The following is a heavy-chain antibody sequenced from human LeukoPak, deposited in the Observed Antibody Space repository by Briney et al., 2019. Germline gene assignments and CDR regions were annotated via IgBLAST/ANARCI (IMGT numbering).Heavy chain of an antibody. CDR3: AKAIVGTGTSYFDH. CDR2: ISYDENDI. Sequence: GGPLRLSFAALGSTLTNTGMHWGRQAPGKGLEGVAVISYDENDIYSADSVKGRFTISRDNFKDTLYLQMNSLSAEDTAAYYCAKAIVGTGTSYFDHWGQGTLVTVSS. J-gene: IGHJ4*02. V-gene: IGHV3-30*18. CDR1: GSTLTNTG. D-gene: IGHD1-1*01.